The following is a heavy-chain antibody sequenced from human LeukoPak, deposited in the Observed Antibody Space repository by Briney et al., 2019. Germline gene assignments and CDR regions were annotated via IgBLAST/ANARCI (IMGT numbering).Heavy chain of an antibody. CDR3: AKAGIMATYYYGSGSYFFDY. J-gene: IGHJ4*02. Sequence: PSETLSLTCAVYGGSFSGYYWSWIRQPPGKGLEWIGVINHSGSTNYIPSLKSRVTISVDTSKNQFSLQLSSVTAADTAVYYCAKAGIMATYYYGSGSYFFDYRGQGTLVTVSS. CDR2: INHSGST. D-gene: IGHD3-10*01. CDR1: GGSFSGYY. V-gene: IGHV4-34*01.